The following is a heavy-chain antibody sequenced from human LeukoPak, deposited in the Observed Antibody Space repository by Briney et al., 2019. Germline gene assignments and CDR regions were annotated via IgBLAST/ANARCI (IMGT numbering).Heavy chain of an antibody. D-gene: IGHD4/OR15-4a*01. V-gene: IGHV4-59*01. CDR1: GGSISHYY. J-gene: IGHJ6*02. Sequence: SETLSLTCTVSGGSISHYYWSWIRQPPGKGLEWIGYIYYSGTTNYNPSLKSRVTISVDTSKNQFSLKLNSVTAEDTAVYYCAREATGTKVPEGMDVWGQGTTVTVSS. CDR2: IYYSGTT. CDR3: AREATGTKVPEGMDV.